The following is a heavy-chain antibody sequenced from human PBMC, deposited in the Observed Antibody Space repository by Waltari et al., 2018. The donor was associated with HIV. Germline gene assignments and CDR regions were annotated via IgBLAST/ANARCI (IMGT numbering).Heavy chain of an antibody. CDR3: TRGRDCSSTSCYGDY. CDR1: GITFGDYA. Sequence: EVQLVESGGGLVQPGRSLRLSCTASGITFGDYAMSWFRQAPGKGLEWVGFIRSKAYGVTTEYAASVKGRFTISRDDSKSIAYLQMNSLKTEDTAVYYCTRGRDCSSTSCYGDYWGQGTLVTVSS. CDR2: IRSKAYGVTT. J-gene: IGHJ4*02. D-gene: IGHD2-2*01. V-gene: IGHV3-49*03.